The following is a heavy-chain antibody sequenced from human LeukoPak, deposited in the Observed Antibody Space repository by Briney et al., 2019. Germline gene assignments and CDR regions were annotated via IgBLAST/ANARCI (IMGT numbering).Heavy chain of an antibody. CDR2: IYYSGST. D-gene: IGHD6-13*01. CDR3: ASKGLSIAAAGTGYFDY. V-gene: IGHV4-39*07. CDR1: GGSISSSSYY. J-gene: IGHJ4*02. Sequence: SETLSLTCTVSGGSISSSSYYWGWIRQPPGKGLEWIGSIYYSGSTYYNPSLKSRVTISVDTSKNQFSLKLSSVTAADTAVYYCASKGLSIAAAGTGYFDYWGQGTLVTVSS.